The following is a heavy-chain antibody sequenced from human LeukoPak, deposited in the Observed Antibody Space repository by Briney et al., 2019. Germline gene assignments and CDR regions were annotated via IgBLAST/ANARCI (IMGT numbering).Heavy chain of an antibody. V-gene: IGHV4-30-4*08. Sequence: LRLSCAASGFTVSRHYMSWIRQPPGKGLEWIGYIHYSGSTYYSPSLKSRITISVDTSKNQFSLKLSSVTAADTAVYYCARGQYSFGYGRYFDYWGQGTLVTV. CDR2: IHYSGST. CDR3: ARGQYSFGYGRYFDY. CDR1: GFTVSRHY. D-gene: IGHD5-18*01. J-gene: IGHJ4*02.